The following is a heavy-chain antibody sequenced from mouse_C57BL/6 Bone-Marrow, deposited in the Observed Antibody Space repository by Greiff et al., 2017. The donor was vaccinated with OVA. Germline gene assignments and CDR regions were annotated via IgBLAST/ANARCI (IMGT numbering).Heavy chain of an antibody. CDR2: IRSKSNNYAT. CDR3: VSLGYDYDVLPSYWYFDV. Sequence: EVQLQESGGGLVQPKGSLKLSCAASGFSFNTYAMNWVRQAPGKGLEWVARIRSKSNNYATYYADSVKDRFTISRDDSESMLYLQMNNLKTEDTAMYYCVSLGYDYDVLPSYWYFDVWGTGTTVTVSS. J-gene: IGHJ1*03. V-gene: IGHV10-1*01. D-gene: IGHD2-4*01. CDR1: GFSFNTYA.